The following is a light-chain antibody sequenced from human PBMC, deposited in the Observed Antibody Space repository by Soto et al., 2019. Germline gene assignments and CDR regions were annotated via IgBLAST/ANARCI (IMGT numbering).Light chain of an antibody. Sequence: DIQMTQSPSSLSASVGDRVTMTCQASQDISNYLNWYQKKPGQAPKLRIYDASNLETGVTSRFSGSGSGTDFTFTISSLQTEDIATYYCQQYDNLPLTFGGGTKVEIK. J-gene: IGKJ4*01. V-gene: IGKV1-33*01. CDR3: QQYDNLPLT. CDR1: QDISNY. CDR2: DAS.